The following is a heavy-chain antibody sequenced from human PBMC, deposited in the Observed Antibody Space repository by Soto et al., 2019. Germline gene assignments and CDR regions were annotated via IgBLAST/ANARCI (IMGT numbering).Heavy chain of an antibody. V-gene: IGHV4-34*01. CDR3: ARDIVVVPAAWGYYYYYGMDV. D-gene: IGHD2-2*01. CDR2: INHSGST. Sequence: SETLCLTYAVYGGSFSGYYWSWIRQPPGKGLEWIGEINHSGSTNYNPSLKSRVTISVDTSKNQFSLKLSSVTAADTAVYYCARDIVVVPAAWGYYYYYGMDVWGQGTTVTVSS. J-gene: IGHJ6*02. CDR1: GGSFSGYY.